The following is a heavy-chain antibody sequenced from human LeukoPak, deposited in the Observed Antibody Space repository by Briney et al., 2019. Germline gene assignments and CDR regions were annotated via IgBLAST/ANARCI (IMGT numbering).Heavy chain of an antibody. V-gene: IGHV4-38-2*02. Sequence: SETLSLTCTVSGYSISRGYYWGWMRQPPGKGLEWIGSIYHSGSTYYNPSLKSRVTISIDTSNNQFYLKLSSLTAADTAVYYCARRDDSSGYHKIFDYWGQGTLVTVSS. J-gene: IGHJ4*02. CDR1: GYSISRGYY. D-gene: IGHD3-22*01. CDR2: IYHSGST. CDR3: ARRDDSSGYHKIFDY.